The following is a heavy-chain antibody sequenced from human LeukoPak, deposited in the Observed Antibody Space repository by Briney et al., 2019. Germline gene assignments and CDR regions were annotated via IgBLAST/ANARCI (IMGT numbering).Heavy chain of an antibody. V-gene: IGHV4-38-2*02. D-gene: IGHD6-13*01. Sequence: SETLSLTCTVSGYSLSSGYYWGWIRHPPGMGLAWIGSVNHSVSTDYNPSLKRRVTISLDTSKNQFSLKLRSVTATDTAVYYCARDRGAAAGTLDYWGQGTLVTVSS. CDR1: GYSLSSGYY. J-gene: IGHJ4*02. CDR3: ARDRGAAAGTLDY. CDR2: VNHSVST.